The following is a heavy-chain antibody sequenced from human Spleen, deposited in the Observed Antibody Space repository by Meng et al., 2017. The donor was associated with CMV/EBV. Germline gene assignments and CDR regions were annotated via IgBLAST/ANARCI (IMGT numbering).Heavy chain of an antibody. Sequence: GGSLRLSCAASGFTFSSYAMNWVRQAPGKGLEWVAVISYGGSNKHYADSVKGRFAISRDDSKNTLYLQMSSLRAEDTAVYYCARDTLANYDFWSGGSRAYAMDVWGQGTTVTVSS. CDR3: ARDTLANYDFWSGGSRAYAMDV. D-gene: IGHD3-3*01. CDR2: ISYGGSNK. CDR1: GFTFSSYA. J-gene: IGHJ6*02. V-gene: IGHV3-30*09.